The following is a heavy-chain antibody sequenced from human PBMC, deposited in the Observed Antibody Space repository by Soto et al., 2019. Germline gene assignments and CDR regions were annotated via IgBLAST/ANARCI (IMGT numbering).Heavy chain of an antibody. Sequence: PGGSLRLSCAASGFTFISYWMHWVRQAPGKGLVWVSRINSDGSSTSYADSVKGRFTISRDNAKNTLYLQMNSLRAEDTAVYYCARVHCSSSWQIDYWGQGTLVTVSS. V-gene: IGHV3-74*01. J-gene: IGHJ4*02. CDR3: ARVHCSSSWQIDY. CDR1: GFTFISYW. CDR2: INSDGSST. D-gene: IGHD6-13*01.